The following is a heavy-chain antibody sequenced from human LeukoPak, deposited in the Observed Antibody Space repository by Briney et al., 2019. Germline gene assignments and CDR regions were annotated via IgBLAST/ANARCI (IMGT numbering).Heavy chain of an antibody. D-gene: IGHD6-19*01. CDR2: IYYSGST. CDR3: ARERVRIAVAGAFDY. J-gene: IGHJ4*02. Sequence: KPSETLSLTCTVSGGSISSGDYYWSWIRQPPGKGLEWIGYIYYSGSTYYNPSLKSRVTISVDTSKNQFSLKLSSVTAADTAVYYCARERVRIAVAGAFDYWGQGTLVTVSS. V-gene: IGHV4-30-4*08. CDR1: GGSISSGDYY.